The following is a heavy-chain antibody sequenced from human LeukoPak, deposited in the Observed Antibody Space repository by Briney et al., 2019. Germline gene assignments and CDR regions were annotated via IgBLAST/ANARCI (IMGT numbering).Heavy chain of an antibody. CDR2: IYSGGST. V-gene: IGHV3-53*01. CDR1: GFTVSSNY. Sequence: PGGSLRLSCAASGFTVSSNYMSWVRQAPGKGPEWVSVIYSGGSTYYADSVKGRFTISRDNSKNTVYLQMNSLRVEDTAVYYCAREVDNWFDAWGQGTLVTVSS. J-gene: IGHJ5*02. D-gene: IGHD5-12*01. CDR3: AREVDNWFDA.